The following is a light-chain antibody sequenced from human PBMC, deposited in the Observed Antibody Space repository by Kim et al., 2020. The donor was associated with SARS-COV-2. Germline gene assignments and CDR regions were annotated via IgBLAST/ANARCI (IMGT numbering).Light chain of an antibody. CDR3: MQATHWPYT. CDR1: QSLVSPGGNTY. J-gene: IGKJ2*01. Sequence: DVVMTQSPLSLPVTLGQPASISCRSNQSLVSPGGNTYLNWFQQRPGQSPRRLIYMVSNRDSGVPDRFSGSVSGTDFTLRITRVEAEDVGLYFCMQATHWPYTFGQGTKLEI. CDR2: MVS. V-gene: IGKV2-30*01.